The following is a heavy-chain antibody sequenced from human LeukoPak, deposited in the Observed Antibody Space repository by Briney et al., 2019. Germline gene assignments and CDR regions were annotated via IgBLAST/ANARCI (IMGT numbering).Heavy chain of an antibody. D-gene: IGHD4-17*01. V-gene: IGHV4-34*01. Sequence: SETLSLTCAVYGGSFSGYYWSWIRQPPGKGLEWIGEINHSGSTNYNPSLKSRVTISVDTSKNQFSLKLRSVTAADTAVYYCARGRDYGGGFDPWGQGTLVTVSS. CDR2: INHSGST. CDR3: ARGRDYGGGFDP. J-gene: IGHJ5*02. CDR1: GGSFSGYY.